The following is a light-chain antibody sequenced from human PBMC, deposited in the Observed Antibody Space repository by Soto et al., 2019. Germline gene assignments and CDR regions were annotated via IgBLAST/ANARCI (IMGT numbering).Light chain of an antibody. CDR2: ATS. CDR1: QNIRRY. V-gene: IGKV1-39*01. Sequence: DIQMTQSPSSLSASVGDRVTITCRASQNIRRYLNWYQQKQGKAPKLLIYATSSLQSGVPSRFSGSGSGADFTLTSSSLQPEDFATYYCHQTSNIPFTFGGGTKVEN. J-gene: IGKJ4*01. CDR3: HQTSNIPFT.